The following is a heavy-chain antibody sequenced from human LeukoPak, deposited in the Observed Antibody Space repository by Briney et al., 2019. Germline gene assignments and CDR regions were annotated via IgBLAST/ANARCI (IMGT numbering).Heavy chain of an antibody. D-gene: IGHD3-22*01. J-gene: IGHJ6*02. CDR1: GYSFTSYW. CDR2: IYPGDSDT. CDR3: ARHKGGDSSGYYYYGMDV. Sequence: GESLKISCKGSGYSFTSYWIGWVRQMPGKGLEWMGIIYPGDSDTRYSPSFQGQVTISADKSISTAYLQWSSLKASDTAMYYCARHKGGDSSGYYYYGMDVWGQGATVTVSS. V-gene: IGHV5-51*01.